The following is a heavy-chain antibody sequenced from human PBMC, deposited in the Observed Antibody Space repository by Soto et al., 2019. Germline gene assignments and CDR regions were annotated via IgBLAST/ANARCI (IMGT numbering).Heavy chain of an antibody. V-gene: IGHV3-7*03. D-gene: IGHD3-22*01. Sequence: GSLRLSCAASGFTFSSYWMSWVRQAPGKGLEWVANIKQDGSEKYYVDSVKGRFTISRDNAKNSLYLQMNSLRAEDTAVYYCARVNTMIVVVMPSWFDPWGQGTLVTVSS. CDR1: GFTFSSYW. CDR3: ARVNTMIVVVMPSWFDP. J-gene: IGHJ5*02. CDR2: IKQDGSEK.